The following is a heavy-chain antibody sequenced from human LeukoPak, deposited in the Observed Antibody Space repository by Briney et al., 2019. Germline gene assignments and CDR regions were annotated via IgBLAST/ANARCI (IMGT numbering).Heavy chain of an antibody. CDR3: ARDTSSGWFEY. CDR2: INPNSGGT. V-gene: IGHV1-2*02. CDR1: GYTFTDYY. D-gene: IGHD6-19*01. J-gene: IGHJ4*02. Sequence: ASVKVSCKASGYTFTDYYIHWVRQAPGQGLEWMGWINPNSGGTHYAQKFQGRVTMTGDTSINTAYMELSRLRSDDTAAYSCARDTSSGWFEYWGQGTLVTVFS.